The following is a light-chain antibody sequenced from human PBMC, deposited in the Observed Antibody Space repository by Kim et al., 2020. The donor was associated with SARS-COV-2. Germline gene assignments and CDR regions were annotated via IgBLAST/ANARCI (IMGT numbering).Light chain of an antibody. CDR2: EVS. Sequence: GQSITIACTGNSSDVGSYNLVAWYQQHPGKAPKLMIYEVSKRPSGVSNRFSGSKSGNTASLTISGLQAEDEADYYCCSCAGSSTYVFGTGTKVTVL. V-gene: IGLV2-23*02. J-gene: IGLJ1*01. CDR3: CSCAGSSTYV. CDR1: SSDVGSYNL.